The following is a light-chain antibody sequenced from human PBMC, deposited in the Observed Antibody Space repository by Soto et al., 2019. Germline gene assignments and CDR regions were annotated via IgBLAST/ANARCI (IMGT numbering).Light chain of an antibody. J-gene: IGKJ4*01. CDR2: DAS. CDR1: QSVGDY. CDR3: QQREDWPRA. Sequence: PGARATLSCRASQSVGDYLGWYQQKPGQAPRLLIYDASQRATGVPARFSASGSGTDFTLTISSLEPEDFAIYYCQQREDWPRAFGGGTKVDI. V-gene: IGKV3-11*01.